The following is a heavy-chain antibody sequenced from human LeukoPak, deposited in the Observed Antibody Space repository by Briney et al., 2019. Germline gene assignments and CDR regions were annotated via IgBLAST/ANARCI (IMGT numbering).Heavy chain of an antibody. J-gene: IGHJ5*02. CDR3: ARVTDPRYNWFDP. D-gene: IGHD2-21*02. Sequence: SETLSLTCTVSGGPISSYYWTWIRQPAGKGPEWIGRIHASGSTNYNPSLKGRVNMSVDTSKNQFSLKLNSVTAADTAVYYCARVTDPRYNWFDPWGQGTLVTVSS. V-gene: IGHV4-4*07. CDR1: GGPISSYY. CDR2: IHASGST.